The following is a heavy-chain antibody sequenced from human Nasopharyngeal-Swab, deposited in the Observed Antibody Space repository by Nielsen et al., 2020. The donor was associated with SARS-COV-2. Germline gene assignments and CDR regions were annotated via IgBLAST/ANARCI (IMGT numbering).Heavy chain of an antibody. Sequence: WICQRLRPGLEWIGEINHSGSTNYNPSLKSRVTISVDTSKNQFSLKLSSVTAADTAVYYCARGRHIVATILRYYYYMDVWGKGTTVTVSS. CDR3: ARGRHIVATILRYYYYMDV. V-gene: IGHV4-34*01. J-gene: IGHJ6*03. CDR2: INHSGST. D-gene: IGHD5-12*01.